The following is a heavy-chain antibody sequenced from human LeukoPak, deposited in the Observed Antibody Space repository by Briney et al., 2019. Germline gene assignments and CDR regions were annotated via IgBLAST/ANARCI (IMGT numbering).Heavy chain of an antibody. CDR2: IIPIFGTA. V-gene: IGHV1-69*01. J-gene: IGHJ4*02. CDR1: GGTFSSYA. CDR3: ARDESIAAAGFDY. D-gene: IGHD6-13*01. Sequence: GSSVKVSCKASGGTFSSYAISWVREAPGQGLEWMGGIIPIFGTANYAQKFQGRVTITADESTSTAYMELSSLRSEDTAVYYCARDESIAAAGFDYWGQGTLVTVSS.